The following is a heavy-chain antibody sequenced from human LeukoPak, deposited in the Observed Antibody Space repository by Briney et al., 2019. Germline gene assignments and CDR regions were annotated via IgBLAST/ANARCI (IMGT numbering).Heavy chain of an antibody. CDR3: ARDLYRSIAVAGSDY. J-gene: IGHJ4*02. D-gene: IGHD6-19*01. Sequence: GGSLRLSCAASGFTFSDYYMSWIRQAPGKGLEWVSYISSSGSTIYYADSVKGRFTISRDNAKNSLYLQMNRLRAEDTAVYYCARDLYRSIAVAGSDYWGQETLVTVSS. CDR2: ISSSGSTI. CDR1: GFTFSDYY. V-gene: IGHV3-11*01.